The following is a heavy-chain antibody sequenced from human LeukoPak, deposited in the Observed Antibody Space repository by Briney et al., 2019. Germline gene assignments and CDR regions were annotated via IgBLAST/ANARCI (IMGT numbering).Heavy chain of an antibody. CDR3: ARHVGPLVGATGTDYYFDY. J-gene: IGHJ4*02. V-gene: IGHV4-39*01. CDR2: IYYSGST. Sequence: SETLSLTCTVSGGSISSSSYYWGWIRQPPGKGLEWIGSIYYSGSTYHNPSLKSRVTISVDTSKNQFSLKLSSVTAADTAVYYCARHVGPLVGATGTDYYFDYWGQGTLVTVSS. D-gene: IGHD1-26*01. CDR1: GGSISSSSYY.